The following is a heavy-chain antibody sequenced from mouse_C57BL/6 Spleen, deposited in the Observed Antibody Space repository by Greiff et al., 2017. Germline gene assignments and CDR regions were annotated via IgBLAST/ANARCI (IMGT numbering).Heavy chain of an antibody. D-gene: IGHD5-1*01. CDR1: GFTFSSYA. CDR3: ARGSNWYFDV. Sequence: EVHLVESGGGLVKPGGSLKLSCAASGFTFSSYAMSWVRQTPEKRLEWVATISDGGSYTYYPDNVKGRFTISRDNAKNNLYLQMGHLKSEDTAMYYCARGSNWYFDVWGTGTTVTVSS. J-gene: IGHJ1*03. V-gene: IGHV5-4*01. CDR2: ISDGGSYT.